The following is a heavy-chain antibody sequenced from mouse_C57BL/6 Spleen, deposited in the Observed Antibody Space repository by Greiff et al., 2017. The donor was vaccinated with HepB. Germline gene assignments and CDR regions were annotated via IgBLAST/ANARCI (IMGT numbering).Heavy chain of an antibody. CDR2: INSDGGST. J-gene: IGHJ3*01. V-gene: IGHV5-2*01. D-gene: IGHD2-4*01. CDR3: ARQDYDGAWFAY. Sequence: EVNVVESGGGLVQPGESLKLSCESNEYEFPSHDMSWVRKTPEKRLELVAAINSDGGSTYYPDTMERRFIISRDNTKKTLYLQMSSLRSEDTALYYGARQDYDGAWFAYWGQGTLVTVSA. CDR1: EYEFPSHD.